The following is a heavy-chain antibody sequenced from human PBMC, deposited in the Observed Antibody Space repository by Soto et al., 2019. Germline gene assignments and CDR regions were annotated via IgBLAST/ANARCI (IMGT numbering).Heavy chain of an antibody. CDR2: IYYSGST. CDR3: ARSDGRY. Sequence: QVQLQESGPGLVKPSETLSLTCTVSGGSISSYYWSWIRQPPGKGLEWIGYIYYSGSTNYNPSLKSQVTISVDTSKNQFSLKLSSVTAAETAVYYCARSDGRYWGQGTLVTVSS. J-gene: IGHJ4*02. V-gene: IGHV4-59*01. CDR1: GGSISSYY.